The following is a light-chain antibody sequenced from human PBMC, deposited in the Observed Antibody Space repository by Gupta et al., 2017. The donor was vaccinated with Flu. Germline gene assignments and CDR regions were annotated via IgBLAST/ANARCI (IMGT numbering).Light chain of an antibody. V-gene: IGLV2-11*01. J-gene: IGLJ3*02. CDR2: EVS. CDR1: SSDVGGYNY. CDR3: CSYAGSYTNWV. Sequence: QSALTQPRSVSGSPGQSVPIPCTGTSSDVGGYNYVSWYQQHPGKAPKLMIYEVSKRPSGVPDRFSGSKSGNTASLTISGLQAEDEADYYCCSYAGSYTNWVFGGGTKLTVL.